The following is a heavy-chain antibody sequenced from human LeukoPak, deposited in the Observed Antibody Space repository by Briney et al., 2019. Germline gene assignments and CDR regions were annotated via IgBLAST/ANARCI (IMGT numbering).Heavy chain of an antibody. V-gene: IGHV3-74*01. J-gene: IGHJ4*02. CDR3: ARDPPSRGTRYFDY. D-gene: IGHD3-16*01. Sequence: GGTLSLSCAASGFTFSSYSMNWVRHAPGKGLVWVSRINSDGSSTSYADSVKGRFTISRDNAKNTLYLQMNSLRAEDTAVYYCARDPPSRGTRYFDYWGQGILVTVSS. CDR2: INSDGSST. CDR1: GFTFSSYS.